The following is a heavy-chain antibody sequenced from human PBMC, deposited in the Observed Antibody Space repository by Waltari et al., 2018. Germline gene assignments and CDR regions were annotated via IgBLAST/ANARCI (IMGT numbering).Heavy chain of an antibody. CDR1: GYPFTSYY. CDR2: INPSGGST. V-gene: IGHV1-46*01. CDR3: ARDFEVRGGRGY. J-gene: IGHJ4*02. D-gene: IGHD3-10*01. Sequence: QVQLVQSGAEVKKPGASVKVSCKASGYPFTSYYMHWVRQAPGQGLEWMGIINPSGGSTSYAQKFQGRVTMTRDTSTSTVYMELSSLRSEDTAVYYCARDFEVRGGRGYWGQGTLVTVSS.